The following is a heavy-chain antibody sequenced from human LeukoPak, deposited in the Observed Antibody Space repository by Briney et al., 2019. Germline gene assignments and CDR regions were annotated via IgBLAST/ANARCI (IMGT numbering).Heavy chain of an antibody. J-gene: IGHJ5*02. CDR3: ARQGFQDCSGGSCYSGEWFDP. V-gene: IGHV5-51*01. Sequence: GASLKISCKGSGYSFTSYWIGWVRQMPGKGLEWMGIIYPGDSDTRYSPSFQGQVTISADKSISTAYLQWSRLKASDTAMYYCARQGFQDCSGGSCYSGEWFDPWGQGTLVTVSS. CDR1: GYSFTSYW. CDR2: IYPGDSDT. D-gene: IGHD2-15*01.